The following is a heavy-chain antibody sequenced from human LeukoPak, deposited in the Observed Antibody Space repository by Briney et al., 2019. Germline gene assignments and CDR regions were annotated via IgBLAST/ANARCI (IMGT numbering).Heavy chain of an antibody. CDR3: AKDKGIGGAFHI. J-gene: IGHJ3*02. CDR1: GFSFSDFY. V-gene: IGHV3-11*04. D-gene: IGHD3-10*01. Sequence: GGSLRLSCAASGFSFSDFYISWIRQAPGKGLEWLAYISNTGDDVYYGDSVKGRPTISRDNAKKSVYLQMNSLRDDDTAVYYCAKDKGIGGAFHIWGQGTMVTVSS. CDR2: ISNTGDDV.